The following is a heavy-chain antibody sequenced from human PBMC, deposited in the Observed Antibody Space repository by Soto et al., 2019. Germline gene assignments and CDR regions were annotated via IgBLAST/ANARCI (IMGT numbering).Heavy chain of an antibody. CDR2: ISYDGINK. CDR3: AKQYCGGDCPNYYYGLDV. J-gene: IGHJ6*02. D-gene: IGHD2-21*02. CDR1: GFTFSSYG. V-gene: IGHV3-30*18. Sequence: VGSLRLSCAASGFTFSSYGIQWVRQAPGKGLEWVAIISYDGINKYYADSVKGRFTISRDNSKNTLDLQMNSLRAEDTAVYYCAKQYCGGDCPNYYYGLDVWGQGTTVTVSS.